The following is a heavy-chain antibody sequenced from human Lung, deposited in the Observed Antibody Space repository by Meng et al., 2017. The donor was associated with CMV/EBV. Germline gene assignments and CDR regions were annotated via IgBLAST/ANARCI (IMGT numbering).Heavy chain of an antibody. Sequence: QVGLGESGPALVKPSETLYLTCVVSGDSITNHNWWAWVRQPPGKGLEWIGEIPHRGSSAYNPSLKSRVSMSIDKSKNQFSLKLTSVTAADTAVYHCLRRSGGSVWGQGTLVTVSS. CDR3: LRRSGGSV. CDR2: IPHRGSS. J-gene: IGHJ1*01. V-gene: IGHV4-4*02. D-gene: IGHD3-10*01. CDR1: GDSITNHNW.